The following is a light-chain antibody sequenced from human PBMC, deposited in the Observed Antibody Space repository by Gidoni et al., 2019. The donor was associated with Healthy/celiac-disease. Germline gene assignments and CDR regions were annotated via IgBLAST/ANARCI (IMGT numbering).Light chain of an antibody. CDR3: AAWDDSLNGWV. CDR1: SSNIGRNT. CDR2: SNN. V-gene: IGLV1-44*01. J-gene: IGLJ3*02. Sequence: QSVLTQPPSASGTPGQRVTISCSGSSSNIGRNTVNWYQQLPGPAPKLLIYSNNQRPSGVPDRFSGSKSGTSASLAISGLQSEDEPDYYCAAWDDSLNGWVFGGGTKLTVL.